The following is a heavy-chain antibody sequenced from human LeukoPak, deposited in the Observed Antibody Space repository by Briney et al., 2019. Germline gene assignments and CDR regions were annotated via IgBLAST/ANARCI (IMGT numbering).Heavy chain of an antibody. CDR3: AKGTGDTAYYFDF. CDR2: IRVSGST. J-gene: IGHJ4*02. D-gene: IGHD7-27*01. Sequence: GGSLRLSCAASGFTVSSNYMSWVRQAPGKGLEWVSGIRVSGSTYYPDSVTGRFTISRDNSENTLYLQMSGLRAEDTAIYYCAKGTGDTAYYFDFWGQGVLVTVSS. CDR1: GFTVSSNY. V-gene: IGHV3-53*01.